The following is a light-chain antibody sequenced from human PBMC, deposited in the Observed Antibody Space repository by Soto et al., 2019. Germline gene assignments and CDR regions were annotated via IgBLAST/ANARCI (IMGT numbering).Light chain of an antibody. J-gene: IGLJ3*02. Sequence: QSALTQPASVSGSPGQSITISCTGTSSDGGGYNYVSWYQQHPGKAPKLMIYEVSNRPSGVSNRFSGSKSGNTASLTISGLQAEAEADYYCSSYTSISTLVFGGGTKLTV. V-gene: IGLV2-14*01. CDR1: SSDGGGYNY. CDR2: EVS. CDR3: SSYTSISTLV.